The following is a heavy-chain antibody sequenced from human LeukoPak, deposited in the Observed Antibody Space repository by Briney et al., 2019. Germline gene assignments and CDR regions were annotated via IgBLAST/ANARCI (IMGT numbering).Heavy chain of an antibody. Sequence: GGSLRLSCAASGFTFSNYAMNWLRQAPGKGLEGVSSISRSNVSIYYANSVKGRFTISRDNARNSLYLQMNGLRADDTAVYYCARTAIGYSDSSGYYFDYWGQGTLVTVSS. V-gene: IGHV3-21*01. CDR1: GFTFSNYA. J-gene: IGHJ4*02. CDR3: ARTAIGYSDSSGYYFDY. D-gene: IGHD3-22*01. CDR2: ISRSNVSI.